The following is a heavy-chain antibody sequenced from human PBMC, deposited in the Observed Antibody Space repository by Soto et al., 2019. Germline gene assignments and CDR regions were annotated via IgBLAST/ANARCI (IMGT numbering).Heavy chain of an antibody. CDR3: ARVASSGWYDYFDY. V-gene: IGHV4-59*01. Sequence: KPSETLSLTCTVSGGSISSYYWSWIRQPPGKGLEWIGYIYYSGSTNYNPSLKSRVTISVDTSKNQFSLKLSSVTAADTAVYYCARVASSGWYDYFDYWGQGTLVTVSS. J-gene: IGHJ4*02. CDR2: IYYSGST. CDR1: GGSISSYY. D-gene: IGHD6-19*01.